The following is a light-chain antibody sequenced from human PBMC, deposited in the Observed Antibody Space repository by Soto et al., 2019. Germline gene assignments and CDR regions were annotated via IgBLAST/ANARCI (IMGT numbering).Light chain of an antibody. CDR2: EGS. J-gene: IGLJ1*01. CDR3: CSYAGSRTYV. Sequence: QSVLTQPASVSGSPGQSITISCTGTSSDVGSYNLVSWYQQHPGKAPKLMIYEGSKGPSGVSNRFSGSESGNTASLTISGLQAEDEADYYCCSYAGSRTYVFGTGTKVTVL. CDR1: SSDVGSYNL. V-gene: IGLV2-23*01.